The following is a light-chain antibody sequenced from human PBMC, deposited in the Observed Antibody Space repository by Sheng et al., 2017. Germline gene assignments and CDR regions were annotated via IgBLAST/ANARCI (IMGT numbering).Light chain of an antibody. V-gene: IGLV2-11*01. J-gene: IGLJ3*02. CDR1: SSDVGSYNS. CDR3: CSFAGRYTWV. CDR2: DVT. Sequence: QPALTQPRSVSGSPGQSVTISCAGSSSDVGSYNSVSWYQQYPGEAPKLVIYDVTERPSGVPDRFSGSKSGHTASLMISGLQGDDEATYFCCSFAGRYTWVFGGGTMLTVL.